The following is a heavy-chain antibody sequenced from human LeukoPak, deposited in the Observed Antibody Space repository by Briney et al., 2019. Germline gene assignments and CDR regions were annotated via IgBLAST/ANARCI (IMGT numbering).Heavy chain of an antibody. J-gene: IGHJ4*02. V-gene: IGHV3-74*01. CDR2: INPDGIYI. D-gene: IGHD1-26*01. CDR1: GFTVSSDW. CDR3: SKDLGL. Sequence: PGGSLRLSCAASGFTVSSDWMYWVRQAPGKGPVWVSRINPDGIYIDYADSVKGRFTISRDDAKNTLYLQMNSLRADDTALYYCSKDLGLWGQGTLVTVSS.